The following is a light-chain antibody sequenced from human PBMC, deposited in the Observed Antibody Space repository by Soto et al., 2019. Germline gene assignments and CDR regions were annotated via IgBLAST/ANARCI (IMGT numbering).Light chain of an antibody. Sequence: QSALTQPASVSGSPGQSITISCTGTSSDVGGYNYVSWYQQHPGKAPKLMIYEVSNRPSGVSNRFSGSKSGNTASLTISGLKTEDEADYYCQSYDTYNVVFGGGTKLTVL. CDR1: SSDVGGYNY. V-gene: IGLV2-14*01. CDR2: EVS. J-gene: IGLJ2*01. CDR3: QSYDTYNVV.